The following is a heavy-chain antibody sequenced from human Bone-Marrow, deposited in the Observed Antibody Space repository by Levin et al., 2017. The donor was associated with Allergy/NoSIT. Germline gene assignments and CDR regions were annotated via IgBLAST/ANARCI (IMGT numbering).Heavy chain of an antibody. CDR1: GGSFSGYY. Sequence: SQTLSLTCAVYGGSFSGYYWSWIRQPPGKGLEWIGQINHSGSTNYNPSLKSRVTISVDTSKNQFSLRLNSVTAADTAVYYCARGPLNQGYYLTRASFDYWGQGTLVTVSS. CDR3: ARGPLNQGYYLTRASFDY. V-gene: IGHV4-34*01. J-gene: IGHJ4*02. CDR2: INHSGST. D-gene: IGHD3-22*01.